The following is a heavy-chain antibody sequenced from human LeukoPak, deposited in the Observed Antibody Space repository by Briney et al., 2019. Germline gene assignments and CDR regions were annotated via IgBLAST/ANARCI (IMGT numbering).Heavy chain of an antibody. CDR2: IYSGGST. J-gene: IGHJ4*02. CDR1: GFTVSNDY. V-gene: IGHV3-53*01. CDR3: ARGDVYSSGWYYFDY. D-gene: IGHD6-19*01. Sequence: PGGSLRLSCAASGFTVSNDYMSWVRQAPEKGLEWLSVIYSGGSTYYADSVKGRFTISRDSSKNTLYLQMNTLRVEDTAVYYCARGDVYSSGWYYFDYWGQGTLVTVSS.